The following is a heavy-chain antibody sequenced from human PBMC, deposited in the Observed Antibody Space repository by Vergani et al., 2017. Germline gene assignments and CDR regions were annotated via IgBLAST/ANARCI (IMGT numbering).Heavy chain of an antibody. D-gene: IGHD6-19*01. CDR1: GGSVTSTSYH. CDR2: LYNPGKT. J-gene: IGHJ5*02. V-gene: IGHV4-39*01. CDR3: ARGLTDYDSGWYSPGWVDP. Sequence: QLQLQESGPGLVKPSETLSLTCDVSGGSVTSTSYHWAWIRLPPGKGLEWIGSLYNPGKTYYNSSLESRLSLSVDTSTNQFFMRLNSVTAADTAVYYCARGLTDYDSGWYSPGWVDPWGQGITAIVSS.